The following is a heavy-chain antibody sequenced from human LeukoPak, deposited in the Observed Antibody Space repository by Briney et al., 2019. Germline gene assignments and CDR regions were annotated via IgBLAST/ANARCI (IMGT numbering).Heavy chain of an antibody. CDR3: AREADNAYFDY. Sequence: GGSLRLSCAASGFTFSNAWMSWVRQAPGKGLEWVANIKQDGSEKYYVDSVKGRFTISRDNAKNSLYLQMNSLRAEDTAVYYCAREADNAYFDYWGQGTLVTVSS. V-gene: IGHV3-7*01. CDR2: IKQDGSEK. D-gene: IGHD2-15*01. CDR1: GFTFSNAW. J-gene: IGHJ4*02.